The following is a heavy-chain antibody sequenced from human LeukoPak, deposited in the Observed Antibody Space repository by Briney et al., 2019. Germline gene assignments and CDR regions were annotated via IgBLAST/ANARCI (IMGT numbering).Heavy chain of an antibody. V-gene: IGHV1-69*01. D-gene: IGHD2-2*01. Sequence: GGSVKVSCTASGGTFSSYAISWVRQAPGQGLEWMGGIIPIFGTANYAQKFQGRVTITADESTRTAYMELSSLRSEDTAVYCCARSYCSSTSCPLDYYYYGMDVWGGGTTLSVSS. CDR1: GGTFSSYA. CDR3: ARSYCSSTSCPLDYYYYGMDV. J-gene: IGHJ6*04. CDR2: IIPIFGTA.